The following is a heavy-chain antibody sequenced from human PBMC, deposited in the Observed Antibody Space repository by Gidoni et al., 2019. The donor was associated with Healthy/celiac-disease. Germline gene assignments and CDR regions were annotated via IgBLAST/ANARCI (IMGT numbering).Heavy chain of an antibody. J-gene: IGHJ6*02. CDR3: ARRIAVAGTGGYYYYGMDV. CDR1: GGTFSSYA. D-gene: IGHD6-19*01. CDR2: IIPIFGTA. V-gene: IGHV1-69*01. Sequence: QVQLVQSGAEVKKPGSSVKVSCKASGGTFSSYAISGVRQAPGQGLEWMGGIIPIFGTANYEQKFQGRVTITADESTSTAYMELSSLRSEDTAVYYCARRIAVAGTGGYYYYGMDVWGQGTTVTVSS.